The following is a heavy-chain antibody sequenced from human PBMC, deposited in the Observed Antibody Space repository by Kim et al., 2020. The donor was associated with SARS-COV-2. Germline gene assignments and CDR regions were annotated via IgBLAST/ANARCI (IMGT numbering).Heavy chain of an antibody. CDR2: T. D-gene: IGHD2-8*01. J-gene: IGHJ5*02. V-gene: IGHV4-34*01. Sequence: TSYNPALESRVTISVGTYKSQFSLKLSSVTAADTAVYYCAIKVYGINSYHWGQGTLVTVSS. CDR3: AIKVYGINSYH.